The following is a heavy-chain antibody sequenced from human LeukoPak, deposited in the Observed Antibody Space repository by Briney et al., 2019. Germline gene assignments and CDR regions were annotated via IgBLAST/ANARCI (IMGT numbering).Heavy chain of an antibody. CDR3: ARGDGDFDY. V-gene: IGHV4-34*01. Sequence: SETLSLTCAVYGGSFSGYYWSWIRQPPGKGLEWIGEINHSGSTNYNPSLKSRVTISVDTSKNQFPLKLSSVTAADTAVYYCARGDGDFDYWGQGTLVTVSS. D-gene: IGHD3-16*01. CDR2: INHSGST. CDR1: GGSFSGYY. J-gene: IGHJ4*02.